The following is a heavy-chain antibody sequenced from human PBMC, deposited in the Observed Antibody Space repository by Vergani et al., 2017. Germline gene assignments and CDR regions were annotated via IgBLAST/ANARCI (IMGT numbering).Heavy chain of an antibody. CDR1: GGTFTSYY. D-gene: IGHD2-21*02. J-gene: IGHJ4*02. Sequence: QVQLVQSGAEVKKPGSSVKVSCKASGGTFTSYYMHWVRQAPGQGLEWMGIINPSGGSTSYAQKFQGRVTMTGDTSTSTVYMELRSLRSEDTAVYYCASDYCGGDCYPFGPFGYWGQGTLVTVSS. CDR2: INPSGGST. V-gene: IGHV1-46*01. CDR3: ASDYCGGDCYPFGPFGY.